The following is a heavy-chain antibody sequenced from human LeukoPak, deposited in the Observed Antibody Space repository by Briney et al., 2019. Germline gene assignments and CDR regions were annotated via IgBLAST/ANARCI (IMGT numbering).Heavy chain of an antibody. CDR1: GYTFTSYG. CDR2: ISAYSGNTNYNNGNT. V-gene: IGHV1-18*01. J-gene: IGHJ4*02. Sequence: ASVKVSCKASGYTFTSYGVSWVRQAPGQGLEWMGWISAYSGNTNYNNGNTNYPQKLQGRVIMTTDTSTSTAYMELRSLRSDDTAVYYCARLYLGSSLYVDYWGQGTLVTVSS. D-gene: IGHD6-13*01. CDR3: ARLYLGSSLYVDY.